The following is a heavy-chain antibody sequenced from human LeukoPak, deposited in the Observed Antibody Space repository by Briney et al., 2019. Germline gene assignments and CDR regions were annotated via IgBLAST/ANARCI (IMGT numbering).Heavy chain of an antibody. V-gene: IGHV4-59*08. Sequence: PSQTLSLTCTVSGGSVRSYYWSWIRQPPGKGLEWIGYMYYSGSGSYNPSLKSRVTMSIDTSKNQFSLKLSSVTAADTAVYYCASLGKPMITFGGVRTYYYYYMDVWGKGTTVTIS. J-gene: IGHJ6*03. CDR3: ASLGKPMITFGGVRTYYYYYMDV. CDR2: MYYSGSG. D-gene: IGHD3-16*01. CDR1: GGSVRSYY.